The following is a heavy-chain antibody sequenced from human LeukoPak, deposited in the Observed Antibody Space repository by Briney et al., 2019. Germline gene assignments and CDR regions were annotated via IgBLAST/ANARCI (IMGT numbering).Heavy chain of an antibody. CDR2: IYYSGST. D-gene: IGHD3-22*01. Sequence: SETLSLTCTVSGGSISSSSYYWGWICQPPGKGLEWIGSIYYSGSTYYNPSLKSRVTISVDTSKNQFSLKLSSVTAADTAVYYCASAISGYYLGGRSYYMDVWGKGTTVTISS. CDR1: GGSISSSSYY. V-gene: IGHV4-39*07. J-gene: IGHJ6*03. CDR3: ASAISGYYLGGRSYYMDV.